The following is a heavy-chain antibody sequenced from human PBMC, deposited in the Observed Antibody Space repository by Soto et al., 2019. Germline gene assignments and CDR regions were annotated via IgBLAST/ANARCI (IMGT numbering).Heavy chain of an antibody. CDR2: ILFDGSDK. CDR1: GFAFRTYS. J-gene: IGHJ4*02. V-gene: IGHV3-33*06. CDR3: VKDKPSLDY. Sequence: GRSLRLSCAASGFAFRTYSMHWVRQVPGKGLEWVAIILFDGSDKYYADSVRGRFTISRDNFKNTLYLQMNSLRAEDTAVYYCVKDKPSLDYWGQGTLVTVSS.